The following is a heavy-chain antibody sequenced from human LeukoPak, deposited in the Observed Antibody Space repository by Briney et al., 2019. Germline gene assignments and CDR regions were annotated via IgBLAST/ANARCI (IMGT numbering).Heavy chain of an antibody. J-gene: IGHJ4*02. V-gene: IGHV4-34*01. CDR1: GGSFSGYY. Sequence: SETLSLTCAVYGGSFSGYYWSWIRQPPGNGLEWIGEINHSGSTNYNPSLKSRVTISVDTSKNQFSLKLSSVTAADTAVYYCAGYYGDYVGYWGQGTLVTVSS. D-gene: IGHD4-17*01. CDR3: AGYYGDYVGY. CDR2: INHSGST.